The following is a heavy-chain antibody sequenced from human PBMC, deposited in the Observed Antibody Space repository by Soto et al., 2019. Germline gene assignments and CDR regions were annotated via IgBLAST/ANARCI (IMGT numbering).Heavy chain of an antibody. V-gene: IGHV4-39*01. CDR2: IYYSGSI. Sequence: QLQLQESSPGLVKPSETRSLTCSVSGGSISSSSYYWGWIRQPPGKGLEWIGSIYYSGSIYYNPSLKSRATISVDTSKNQFSLKLSSVTAAETALYYCARQSSGWYNWFDPWGQGTLVTVSS. D-gene: IGHD6-19*01. CDR1: GGSISSSSYY. J-gene: IGHJ5*02. CDR3: ARQSSGWYNWFDP.